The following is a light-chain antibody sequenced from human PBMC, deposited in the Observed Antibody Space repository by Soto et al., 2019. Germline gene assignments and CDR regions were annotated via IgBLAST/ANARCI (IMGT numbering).Light chain of an antibody. CDR3: LQHYNSPCS. CDR1: QSINGN. J-gene: IGKJ4*01. CDR2: ATS. Sequence: MVMTDYPATLHVSHGARATLSCSSNQSINGNLAWYQRKPGQAPRLIMYATSVRATGIPARFSGSGSGTEYTLTISSLQSEDFATYYCLQHYNSPCSFGGGTKVDI. V-gene: IGKV3D-15*02.